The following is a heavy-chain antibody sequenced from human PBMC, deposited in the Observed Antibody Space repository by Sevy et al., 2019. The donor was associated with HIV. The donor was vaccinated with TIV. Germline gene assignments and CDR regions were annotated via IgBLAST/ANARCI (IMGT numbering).Heavy chain of an antibody. CDR3: ARWIGERRWYFDY. V-gene: IGHV3-21*01. Sequence: GGSLRLSCAASGFSFSSYSMNWVRQAPGKGLEWASSISSSSSYIYYTDSVKGTFTISRDNAKNSLYLQMNSLRAEDTAVYYCARWIGERRWYFDYWGQGTLVTASS. CDR2: ISSSSSYI. CDR1: GFSFSSYS. J-gene: IGHJ4*02. D-gene: IGHD1-1*01.